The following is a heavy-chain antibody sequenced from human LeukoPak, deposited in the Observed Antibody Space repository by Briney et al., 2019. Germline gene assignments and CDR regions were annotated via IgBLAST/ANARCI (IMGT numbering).Heavy chain of an antibody. J-gene: IGHJ4*02. CDR1: GFTFSSCA. Sequence: GGSLRLSCSASGFTFSSCAMSWVRQAPGKGLQWVSSITGSGATSYYADSVRGRFIVSRDNSKNTLYLEMNSLRADDTGVYFCAKESTQVIEVYFDSWGQGTLVTVSS. CDR3: AKESTQVIEVYFDS. V-gene: IGHV3-23*01. D-gene: IGHD3-22*01. CDR2: ITGSGATS.